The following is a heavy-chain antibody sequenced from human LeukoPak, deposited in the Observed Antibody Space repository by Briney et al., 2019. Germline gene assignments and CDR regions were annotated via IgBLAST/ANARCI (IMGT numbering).Heavy chain of an antibody. J-gene: IGHJ4*02. V-gene: IGHV4-4*07. CDR3: ASLRFWGRYRDPLPPFDY. D-gene: IGHD3-16*02. CDR2: IYTSGST. CDR1: GGCISSYY. Sequence: SETLSLTCTVSGGCISSYYWSWIRQPAGKGLEWIGRIYTSGSTNYNPSLKSRVTISVDTSKNQFSLKLSSVAAADTAVYYCASLRFWGRYRDPLPPFDYWGQGTLVTVSS.